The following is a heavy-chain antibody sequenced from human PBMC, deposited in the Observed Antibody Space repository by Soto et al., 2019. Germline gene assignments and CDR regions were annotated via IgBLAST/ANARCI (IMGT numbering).Heavy chain of an antibody. CDR2: ISGSGDRT. CDR1: GFTFDNYA. Sequence: EVQLLESGGGLVQPGGSLRISCTASGFTFDNYAMAWVRQAPGKGLEWVAGISGSGDRTNYVDSVKGRFTISRDNSKNILYLQMKSLRAEDTALYYCAKDYGVRGIMTNLFDSWGQGTLVAVSS. V-gene: IGHV3-23*01. D-gene: IGHD3-10*01. CDR3: AKDYGVRGIMTNLFDS. J-gene: IGHJ5*01.